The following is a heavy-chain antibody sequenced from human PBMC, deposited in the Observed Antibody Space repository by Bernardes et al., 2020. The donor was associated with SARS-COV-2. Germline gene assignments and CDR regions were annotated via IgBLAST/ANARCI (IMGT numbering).Heavy chain of an antibody. CDR1: GYSLTSYW. V-gene: IGHV5-51*01. CDR2: IYPGDSDT. CDR3: ASADLGYGDYVAFDI. Sequence: GESLKISCKGSGYSLTSYWIGWVRQMPGKGLEWMGIIYPGDSDTRYSPSFQGQVTISADKSISTAYLQWSSLKASDTAMYYCASADLGYGDYVAFDIWGQGTMVTVSS. D-gene: IGHD4-17*01. J-gene: IGHJ3*02.